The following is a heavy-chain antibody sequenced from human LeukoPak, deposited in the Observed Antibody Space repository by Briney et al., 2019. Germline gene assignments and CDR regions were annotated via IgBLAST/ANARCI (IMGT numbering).Heavy chain of an antibody. V-gene: IGHV4-39*01. CDR3: ARTYYDSSDIYAFDI. Sequence: SETLSLTCTVSGGSISSSSYYWGWIRQPPGKGLEWIGSTHYSGNTYYNPSLKSRVTISVVTSKNQFSLKLSSVTAADTAVYYCARTYYDSSDIYAFDIWGQGTMVTVSS. J-gene: IGHJ3*02. CDR1: GGSISSSSYY. D-gene: IGHD3-22*01. CDR2: THYSGNT.